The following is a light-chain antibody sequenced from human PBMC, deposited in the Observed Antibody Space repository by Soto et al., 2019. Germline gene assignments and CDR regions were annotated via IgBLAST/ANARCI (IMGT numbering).Light chain of an antibody. Sequence: EIVLTQSLATLSLSPGERATLSCRASQSVSIYLAWYQQKPGQAPRLLVYDASSRATGIPARFSGSVSGTDFTLPISSLEPEDFAVYYCQQRRNWPPSLGQGTLLEIK. CDR1: QSVSIY. CDR2: DAS. J-gene: IGKJ5*01. CDR3: QQRRNWPPS. V-gene: IGKV3-11*01.